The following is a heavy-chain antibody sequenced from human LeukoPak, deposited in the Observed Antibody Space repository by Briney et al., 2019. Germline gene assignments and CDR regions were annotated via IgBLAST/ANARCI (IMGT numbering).Heavy chain of an antibody. CDR3: AKRRAAGGPYYFDY. Sequence: GRSLRLSCAASGFTFSTYAMSWVRQAPGKGLEWVSIISGSGGSTYYADSVKGRFTISRDNSKNTLFLQMNSLRAEDTAVYYCAKRRAAGGPYYFDYWGQGTLVTVSS. CDR2: ISGSGGST. CDR1: GFTFSTYA. V-gene: IGHV3-23*01. J-gene: IGHJ4*02. D-gene: IGHD6-13*01.